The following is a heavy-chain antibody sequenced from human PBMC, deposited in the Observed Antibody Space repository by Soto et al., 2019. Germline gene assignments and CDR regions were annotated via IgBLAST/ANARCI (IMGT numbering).Heavy chain of an antibody. CDR3: ARVGSSGWYDY. J-gene: IGHJ4*02. V-gene: IGHV3-21*01. CDR1: GFTFSSYS. CDR2: ISSSSSYI. Sequence: EVQLVESGGGLVKPGGSLRLSCAASGFTFSSYSMNWVRQAPGKGLEWVSSISSSSSYIYYADSVKGRFTISRDNAKNALDLQMNSLRAEDTAVYYCARVGSSGWYDYWGQGTRVTVSS. D-gene: IGHD6-19*01.